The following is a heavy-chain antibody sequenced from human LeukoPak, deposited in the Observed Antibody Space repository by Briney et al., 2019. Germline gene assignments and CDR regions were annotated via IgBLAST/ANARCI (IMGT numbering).Heavy chain of an antibody. V-gene: IGHV4-59*01. J-gene: IGHJ4*02. D-gene: IGHD1-26*01. CDR2: IYDSGNT. Sequence: SETLSLTCTVSGGSISSYYWSWIRQPPGKGLEWIGDIYDSGNTKYNPSLKSRVTISVDTSKNQFSLNLGSVTAADSAVYYCARVIGSYFDYWGQGTLVTVSS. CDR1: GGSISSYY. CDR3: ARVIGSYFDY.